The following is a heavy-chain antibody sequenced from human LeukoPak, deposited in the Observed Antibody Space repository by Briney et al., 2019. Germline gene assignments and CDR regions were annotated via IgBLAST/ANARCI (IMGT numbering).Heavy chain of an antibody. CDR3: ARSPGRSHYYFDY. Sequence: GSLRLSCAASGFTFSSYAMHWVRQAPGKGLEWVAVISYDGSNKYYAESVKGRFTISRDNSKNTLYLQMDSLRAEDTAVYYCARSPGRSHYYFDYWGQGTLVTVSS. D-gene: IGHD1-14*01. J-gene: IGHJ4*02. V-gene: IGHV3-30-3*01. CDR2: ISYDGSNK. CDR1: GFTFSSYA.